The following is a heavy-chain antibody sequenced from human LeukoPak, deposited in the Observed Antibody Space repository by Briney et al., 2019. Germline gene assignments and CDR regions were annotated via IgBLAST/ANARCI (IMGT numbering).Heavy chain of an antibody. D-gene: IGHD6-19*01. CDR1: GYSVTQYA. V-gene: IGHV1-18*01. CDR3: ARDPSNTSGWYIYFDF. Sequence: SVKVSCKTSGYSVTQYAISELRQPPAQGLEWMGWISTYNGDTKYAQKLQGRFTMTSDTSTSTVYMELRSLTADDTAVYYCARDPSNTSGWYIYFDFWGQGTLVTVSS. J-gene: IGHJ4*02. CDR2: ISTYNGDT.